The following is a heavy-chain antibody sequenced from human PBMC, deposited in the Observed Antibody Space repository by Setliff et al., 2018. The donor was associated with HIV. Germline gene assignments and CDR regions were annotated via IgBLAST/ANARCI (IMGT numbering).Heavy chain of an antibody. V-gene: IGHV4-38-2*02. CDR3: VGRFGLVQIFYFDY. J-gene: IGHJ4*02. Sequence: KTSETLSLTCTVSGDFFSSDYYWGWIRQSPGKGLEWIGSMYYGGSATYNPSLKSRVTISIDTSKSQFSLKLSSATAADTAVYFCVGRFGLVQIFYFDYWGQGMLVTVSS. CDR2: MYYGGSA. D-gene: IGHD6-6*01. CDR1: GDFFSSDYY.